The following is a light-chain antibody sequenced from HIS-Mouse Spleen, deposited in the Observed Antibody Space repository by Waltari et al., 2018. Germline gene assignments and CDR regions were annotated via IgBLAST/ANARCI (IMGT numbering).Light chain of an antibody. J-gene: IGKJ1*01. CDR1: PDISNY. V-gene: IGKV1-33*01. Sequence: DIQMTQSPSSLSASVGDRVTITCQASPDISNYLNWYQQKPGKAPKLLIYDASNLETGVPSRFSGSGSGTDFTFTISSLQPEDIATYYCQQYDNLPRTFGQGTKVEIK. CDR3: QQYDNLPRT. CDR2: DAS.